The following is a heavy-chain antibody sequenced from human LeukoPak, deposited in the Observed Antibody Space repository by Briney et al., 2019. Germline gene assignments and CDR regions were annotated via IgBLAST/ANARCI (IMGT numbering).Heavy chain of an antibody. CDR2: INPSGGST. CDR1: GYTFTSYY. Sequence: ASVKVSCKASGYTFTSYYMHWVRQAPGQGLEWMGIINPSGGSTSYEQKFQGRVTMTRDTSTSTVYMELSSLRSEDTAVYYCARDGSVENLEWPDFDYWGQGTLVTVSS. J-gene: IGHJ4*02. CDR3: ARDGSVENLEWPDFDY. D-gene: IGHD3-3*01. V-gene: IGHV1-46*03.